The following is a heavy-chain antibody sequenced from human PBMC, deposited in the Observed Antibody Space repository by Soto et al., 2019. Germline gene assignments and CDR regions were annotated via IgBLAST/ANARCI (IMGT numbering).Heavy chain of an antibody. D-gene: IGHD3-22*01. CDR3: ARGDISD. V-gene: IGHV3-7*01. CDR1: EFTFGVSW. J-gene: IGHJ4*02. CDR2: INHNGREK. Sequence: EVQVVESGGGLVQPGGSLRLSCAVSEFTFGVSWMTWVRQAPGKGLEWVATINHNGREKYHVYSVKARFTISRDSARYSKYVPMNSLRAEDTAVYYGARGDISDWGRGTLVTVSS.